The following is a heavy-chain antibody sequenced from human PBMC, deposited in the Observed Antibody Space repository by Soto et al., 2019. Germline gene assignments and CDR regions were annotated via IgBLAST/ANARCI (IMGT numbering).Heavy chain of an antibody. D-gene: IGHD4-17*01. CDR1: GFTFSSYT. CDR2: IGTSSSYI. J-gene: IGHJ6*02. Sequence: EVQLVESGGGLVKPGGSLRLSCAASGFTFSSYTMNWVRQATGRGLEWVSSIGTSSSYIYYADSVKGRFTISRDNAKNSLFLQMNSLRADDTAVYYCARDSVRDYLYYYYGMDVWGQGTTVTVSS. CDR3: ARDSVRDYLYYYYGMDV. V-gene: IGHV3-21*01.